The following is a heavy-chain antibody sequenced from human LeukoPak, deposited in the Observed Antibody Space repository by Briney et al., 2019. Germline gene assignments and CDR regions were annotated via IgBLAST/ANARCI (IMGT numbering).Heavy chain of an antibody. Sequence: PGGSLRLSCAASGFTVSSNYMSWVRQAPGKGLEWVSVIYSGGSTYYADSVKGRFTISRYNSKNTLYLQMNSLRAEDTAVYYCARDRRDLDYYYMDVWGKGTTVTVSS. CDR1: GFTVSSNY. J-gene: IGHJ6*03. CDR2: IYSGGST. CDR3: ARDRRDLDYYYMDV. V-gene: IGHV3-53*01.